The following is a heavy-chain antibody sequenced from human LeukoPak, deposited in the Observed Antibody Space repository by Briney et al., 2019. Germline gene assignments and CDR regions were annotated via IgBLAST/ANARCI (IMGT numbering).Heavy chain of an antibody. CDR3: AKLPVATTIKYYFDY. V-gene: IGHV3-23*01. J-gene: IGHJ4*02. CDR1: GFTFSSYS. CDR2: ISGSGGST. D-gene: IGHD5-12*01. Sequence: PGGSLRLSCAASGFTFSSYSMNWVRQAPGKGLEWVSAISGSGGSTYYADSVKGRFTISRDNSKNTLYLQMNSLRAEDTAVYYCAKLPVATTIKYYFDYWGQGTLVTVSS.